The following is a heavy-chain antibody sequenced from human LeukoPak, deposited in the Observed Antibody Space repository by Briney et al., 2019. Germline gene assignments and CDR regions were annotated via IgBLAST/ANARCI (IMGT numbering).Heavy chain of an antibody. CDR1: GFTFDDYG. D-gene: IGHD3-16*01. Sequence: GSLRLSCAACGFTFDDYGMSWVRHVSGKGLEWVSGINWNGGSTGYADSVKGRFTISRDNAKNSLYLQMNSLRAEDTALYYCARRASKGGMDVWGKGTTITVSS. V-gene: IGHV3-20*04. J-gene: IGHJ6*04. CDR2: INWNGGST. CDR3: ARRASKGGMDV.